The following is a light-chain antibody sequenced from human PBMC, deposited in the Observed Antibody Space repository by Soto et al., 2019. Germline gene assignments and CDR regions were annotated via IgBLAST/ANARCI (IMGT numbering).Light chain of an antibody. J-gene: IGKJ5*01. Sequence: EIVMTQSPATLSVSPGEIATLSCSASQIVSSNLAWYQQKPGQAPRLLIYSASRRATGIPDRFTGSGSGTDFTLTINRVEPEDFAIYYCQRSQYWPPINFGQGTRLEIK. CDR3: QRSQYWPPIN. CDR2: SAS. CDR1: QIVSSN. V-gene: IGKV3D-15*01.